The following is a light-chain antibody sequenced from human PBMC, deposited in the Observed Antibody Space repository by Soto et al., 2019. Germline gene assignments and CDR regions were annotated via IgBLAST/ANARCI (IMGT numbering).Light chain of an antibody. CDR2: EVV. J-gene: IGLJ2*01. CDR1: KSDIGVYDF. CDR3: AAWDDSLKGVI. V-gene: IGLV2-8*01. Sequence: QSALTQPPSASGSPGQSVTISCTGTKSDIGVYDFVSWYQHHPGKAPRLIIYEVVQRPSGVPDRFSGSKSGNTASLTVSGLQAADESDFYCAAWDDSLKGVIFGGGTKVTVL.